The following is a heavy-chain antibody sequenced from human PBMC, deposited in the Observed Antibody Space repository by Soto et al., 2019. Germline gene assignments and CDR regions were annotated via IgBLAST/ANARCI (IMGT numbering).Heavy chain of an antibody. CDR1: GFSLSTGGVG. Sequence: QITLMESGPTLVKPTQTLTLTCTFSGFSLSTGGVGVGWIRQPPGKALEWLALLYWDDDKRYSPSLRSSLTISKDTSKNQVVLTMTNMDPVDTATYYCTHSRCGGDCLQYYSSHYYYGMDVWGQGTTVTVSS. CDR3: THSRCGGDCLQYYSSHYYYGMDV. CDR2: LYWDDDK. J-gene: IGHJ6*02. D-gene: IGHD2-21*02. V-gene: IGHV2-5*02.